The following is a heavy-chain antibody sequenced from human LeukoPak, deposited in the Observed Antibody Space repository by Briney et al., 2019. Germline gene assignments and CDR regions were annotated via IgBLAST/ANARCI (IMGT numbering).Heavy chain of an antibody. Sequence: PGGSLRLSCAASGFTFSSYGMHWVRQAPGKGLEWVANIKQDGSEKYYVDSVKGRFTISRDNAKNSLYLQMNSLRAEDTAVYYCASGINWGQGTLVTVSS. CDR1: GFTFSSYG. CDR2: IKQDGSEK. V-gene: IGHV3-7*01. J-gene: IGHJ4*02. CDR3: ASGIN.